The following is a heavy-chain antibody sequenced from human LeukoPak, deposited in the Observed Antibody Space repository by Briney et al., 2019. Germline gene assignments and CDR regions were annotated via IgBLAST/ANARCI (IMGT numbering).Heavy chain of an antibody. CDR1: GFTFSSYS. J-gene: IGHJ4*02. D-gene: IGHD2-21*01. CDR2: ISSSSSTI. CDR3: ARDLFGPLDY. Sequence: GGSLRLSCAASGFTFSSYSMNWVRQAPGKGLEGVSYISSSSSTIYYADSVKGRFTISRDNAKNSLYLQMNSLRAEDTAVYYCARDLFGPLDYWGQGTLVTVSS. V-gene: IGHV3-48*01.